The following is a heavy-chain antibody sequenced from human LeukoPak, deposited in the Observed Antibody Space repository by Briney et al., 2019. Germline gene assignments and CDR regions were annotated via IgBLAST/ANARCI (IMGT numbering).Heavy chain of an antibody. CDR1: GFTFSSYV. CDR2: IRYDGSNK. V-gene: IGHV3-30*02. Sequence: GGSLRLSCAASGFTFSSYVMRWVRQAPGKGLEWVAFIRYDGSNKYYADSVKGRFTISRDNSKNTLYLQMNSLRAEDTAVYYCAPRDWNDGPASHWGQGTLVTVSS. J-gene: IGHJ4*02. CDR3: APRDWNDGPASH. D-gene: IGHD1-1*01.